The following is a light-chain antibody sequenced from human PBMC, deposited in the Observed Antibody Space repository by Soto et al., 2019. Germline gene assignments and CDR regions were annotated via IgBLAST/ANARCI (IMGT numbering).Light chain of an antibody. CDR3: QQRSNWPPLT. J-gene: IGKJ4*01. CDR2: DAS. V-gene: IGKV3-11*01. Sequence: EIVLTQSPATLSLSPGERATLSCRASQSVSSYLAWYQQKPGQAPRLLIYDASNRATGIPARFSGSGSGTDFTLSISSLEPEDFAVYYCQQRSNWPPLTFGGGTKVPIK. CDR1: QSVSSY.